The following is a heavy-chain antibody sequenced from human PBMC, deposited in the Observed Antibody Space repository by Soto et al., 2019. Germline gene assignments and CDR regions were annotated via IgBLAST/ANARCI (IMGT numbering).Heavy chain of an antibody. CDR2: IFNSGST. Sequence: SETLSLTCNVSGGFISSYYWSWIRQSAGQRLEWIGRIFNSGSTNYNPSLKSRVAMSVDTSTRQLSLKVTSVTAADTAVYYCARGGGSGGSRLDYWGQGILVTVSS. CDR1: GGFISSYY. V-gene: IGHV4-4*07. CDR3: ARGGGSGGSRLDY. D-gene: IGHD2-15*01. J-gene: IGHJ4*02.